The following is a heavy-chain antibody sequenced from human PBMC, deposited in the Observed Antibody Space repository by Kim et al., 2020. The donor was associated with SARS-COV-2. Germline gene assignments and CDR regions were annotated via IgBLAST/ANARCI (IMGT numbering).Heavy chain of an antibody. Sequence: SETLSLTCTVSGGSISSGGYYWSWIRQHPGKGLEWIGYIYYSGSTYYNPSLKSRVTISADTSKNQFSLKLSSVTAADTAVYYCASASTIFGVVIDAFDIWGQGTMVTVSS. CDR1: GGSISSGGYY. CDR2: IYYSGST. D-gene: IGHD3-3*01. CDR3: ASASTIFGVVIDAFDI. J-gene: IGHJ3*02. V-gene: IGHV4-31*03.